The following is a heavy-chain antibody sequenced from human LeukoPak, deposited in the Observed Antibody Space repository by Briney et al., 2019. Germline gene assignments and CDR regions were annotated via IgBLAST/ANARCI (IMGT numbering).Heavy chain of an antibody. CDR2: ISWNSGSI. CDR3: AKGDLSIAAAGSFDY. Sequence: PGGSLRLSWAASGFTFDDYAMHWVRQAPGKGLEWVSGISWNSGSIGYADSVKGRFTISRDNAKNSLYLQMNSPRAEDTALYYCAKGDLSIAAAGSFDYWGQGTLVTVSS. CDR1: GFTFDDYA. D-gene: IGHD6-13*01. V-gene: IGHV3-9*01. J-gene: IGHJ4*02.